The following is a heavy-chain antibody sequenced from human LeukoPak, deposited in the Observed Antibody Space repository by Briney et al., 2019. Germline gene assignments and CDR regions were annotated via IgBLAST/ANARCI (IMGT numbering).Heavy chain of an antibody. CDR3: ARGALIPDF. CDR1: GFTFSSYA. Sequence: GGSLRLSCAASGFTFSSYAMTWVRQAPGKGLAWVSSISKSDGSTYYADSVKGRFTISRDNSKNTVYLHMDSLRVEDTAIYYCARGALIPDFRGQGTLVTISS. V-gene: IGHV3-23*01. CDR2: ISKSDGST. D-gene: IGHD2-21*01. J-gene: IGHJ4*02.